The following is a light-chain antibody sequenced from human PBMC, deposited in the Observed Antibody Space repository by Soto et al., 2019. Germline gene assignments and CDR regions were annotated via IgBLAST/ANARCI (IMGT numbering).Light chain of an antibody. CDR3: HQYGYLGR. Sequence: EVLLTQSPSTLTLSRREGATLXXRISQTVSSSFLAWYQQTPGQAPXLLIYDASIRATDIPDRFTGSGCGTDCTLSISRLEPEDFAVYYCHQYGYLGRFGQGTKV. V-gene: IGKV3-20*01. J-gene: IGKJ1*01. CDR1: QTVSSSF. CDR2: DAS.